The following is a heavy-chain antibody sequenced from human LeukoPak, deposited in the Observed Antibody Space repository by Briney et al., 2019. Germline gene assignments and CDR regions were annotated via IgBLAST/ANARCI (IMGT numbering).Heavy chain of an antibody. Sequence: GRSLRLSCAASGFTFDDYAMHWVRQAPGKGLEWVSGISWNSGSIGYADSVKGRFTISRDNSKNSLYLQMNSLRAEDTAVYYCARGNLYFDYWGQGTLVTVSS. CDR1: GFTFDDYA. CDR3: ARGNLYFDY. V-gene: IGHV3-9*01. J-gene: IGHJ4*02. CDR2: ISWNSGSI.